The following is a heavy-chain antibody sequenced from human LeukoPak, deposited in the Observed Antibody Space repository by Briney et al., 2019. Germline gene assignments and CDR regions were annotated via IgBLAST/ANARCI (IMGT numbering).Heavy chain of an antibody. CDR2: ISSSGSTI. CDR3: ARKEGGPYIAAASDY. CDR1: GFTFSNYW. D-gene: IGHD6-13*01. Sequence: GGSLTLSCAASGFTFSNYWMTWVRRAPGKGLEWVSYISSSGSTIYYADSVKGRFTISWDNAKNSLYLQMNSLRAEDTAVYYCARKEGGPYIAAASDYWGQGTLVTVSS. J-gene: IGHJ4*02. V-gene: IGHV3-11*01.